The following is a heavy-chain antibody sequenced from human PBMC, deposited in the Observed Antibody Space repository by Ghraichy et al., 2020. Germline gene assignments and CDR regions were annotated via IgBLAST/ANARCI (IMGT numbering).Heavy chain of an antibody. CDR2: ITSNGGST. V-gene: IGHV3-64*01. CDR1: GFTFSTYA. Sequence: GGSLRLSCAASGFTFSTYAMHWVRQAPGRGLEYVSSITSNGGSTYYANSVKDRFTISRDNSKNMLYLQMGSLRGEDMAVYYCARDEAGYSSNWGQGTLVIVSS. D-gene: IGHD6-13*01. J-gene: IGHJ4*02. CDR3: ARDEAGYSSN.